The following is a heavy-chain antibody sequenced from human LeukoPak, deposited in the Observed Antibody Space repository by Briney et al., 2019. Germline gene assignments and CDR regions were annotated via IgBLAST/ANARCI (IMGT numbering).Heavy chain of an antibody. D-gene: IGHD1-26*01. V-gene: IGHV3-30-3*01. CDR2: ISYDGSNK. CDR1: GFTFSSYA. J-gene: IGHJ4*02. CDR3: ARAYWDP. Sequence: GGSLRLSCAASGFTFSSYAMHWVRQAPGKGLERVAVISYDGSNKYYADSVKGRFTISRDNSKNTLYLQMNSLRAEDTAVYYCARAYWDPWGQGTLVTVSS.